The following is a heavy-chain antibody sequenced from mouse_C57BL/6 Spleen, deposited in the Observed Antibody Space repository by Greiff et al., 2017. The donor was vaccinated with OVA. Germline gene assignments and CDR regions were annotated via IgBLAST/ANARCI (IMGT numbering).Heavy chain of an antibody. CDR2: LSNGGGST. CDR1: GFTFSDYY. Sequence: DVKLVESGGGLVQPGGSLKLSCAASGFTFSDYYMYWVRQTPEKRLEWVAYLSNGGGSTSYPETVKGRFTIPRDNAKNPLYLQMSRLKSEDTAMYYCARQAPGYWYFDVWGTGTTVTVSS. V-gene: IGHV5-12*01. D-gene: IGHD4-1*01. J-gene: IGHJ1*03. CDR3: ARQAPGYWYFDV.